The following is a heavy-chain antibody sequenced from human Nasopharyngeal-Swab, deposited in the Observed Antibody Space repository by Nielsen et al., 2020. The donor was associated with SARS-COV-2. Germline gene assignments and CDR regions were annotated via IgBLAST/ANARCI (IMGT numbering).Heavy chain of an antibody. D-gene: IGHD3-10*01. Sequence: SETLSLTCAVYGGSFSAYYWSWIRQPPGKGLEWIGEINHSGSTNYNPSLKSRVTISVDTSKNQFSLKLSSVTAADTAVYYCARDHFIPQRQGGLYRYYYYAMDVWGQGTTVTVSS. CDR2: INHSGST. CDR3: ARDHFIPQRQGGLYRYYYYAMDV. V-gene: IGHV4-34*01. J-gene: IGHJ6*02. CDR1: GGSFSAYY.